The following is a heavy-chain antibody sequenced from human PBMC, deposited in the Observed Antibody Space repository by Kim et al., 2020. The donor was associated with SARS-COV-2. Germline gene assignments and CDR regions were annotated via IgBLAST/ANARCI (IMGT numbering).Heavy chain of an antibody. J-gene: IGHJ4*02. V-gene: IGHV3-7*01. Sequence: GGSLRLSCAASGFTFKNYWMTWVRQAPGKGLEWVANINEDGSAKYYLGSVRGRFTISKDNAKNLVYLEMNNLRVEDTAIYYCARDAGMAYYRYWGQGTLV. D-gene: IGHD3-16*02. CDR2: INEDGSAK. CDR3: ARDAGMAYYRY. CDR1: GFTFKNYW.